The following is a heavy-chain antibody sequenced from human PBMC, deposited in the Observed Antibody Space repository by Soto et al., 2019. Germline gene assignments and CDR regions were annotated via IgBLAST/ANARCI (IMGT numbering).Heavy chain of an antibody. J-gene: IGHJ4*02. CDR2: IYWDDDK. CDR1: GFSLSTSGVG. V-gene: IGHV2-5*02. CDR3: ARTFWSGGGCYSEFDY. Sequence: QITLKESGPTLVKPTQTLTLTCTFSGFSLSTSGVGVGWIRQPPGKALEWLALIYWDDDKRYSPSLKSRLTITKDTSKNQVVLTMTNMDPVDTATYYCARTFWSGGGCYSEFDYWGQGTLVTVSS. D-gene: IGHD2-15*01.